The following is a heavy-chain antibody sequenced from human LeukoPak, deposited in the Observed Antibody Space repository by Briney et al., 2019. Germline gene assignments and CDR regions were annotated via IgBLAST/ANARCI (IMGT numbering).Heavy chain of an antibody. J-gene: IGHJ4*02. V-gene: IGHV3-49*04. CDR1: GFTFSSYG. Sequence: PGRSLRLSCAASGFTFSSYGIHWVRQAPGKGLEWVGFIRSKAYGGTTEYAASVKGRFTISRDDSKSIAYLQMNSLKTEDTAVYYCTREGIIAAAGNDYWGQGTLVTVSS. CDR3: TREGIIAAAGNDY. CDR2: IRSKAYGGTT. D-gene: IGHD6-13*01.